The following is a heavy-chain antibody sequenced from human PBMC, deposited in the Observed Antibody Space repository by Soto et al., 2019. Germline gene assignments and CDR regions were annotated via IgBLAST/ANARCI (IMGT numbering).Heavy chain of an antibody. D-gene: IGHD5-12*01. CDR2: IYYSGST. J-gene: IGHJ4*02. CDR1: GGSISSGDYY. CDR3: ARDSPTMATIDGETGTFDY. V-gene: IGHV4-30-4*01. Sequence: SETLSLTCTVCGGSISSGDYYGSWISQPPGKGLEWIGYIYYSGSTYYNPSLKSRVTISVDTSKNQFSLKLSSVTAADTAVYYCARDSPTMATIDGETGTFDYWGQGTLVTVS.